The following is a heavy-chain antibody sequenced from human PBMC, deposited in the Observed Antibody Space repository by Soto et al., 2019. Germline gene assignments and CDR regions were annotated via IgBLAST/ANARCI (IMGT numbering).Heavy chain of an antibody. D-gene: IGHD4-4*01. J-gene: IGHJ5*02. Sequence: GSLRLSCAASGFTSTRYSMNWVRQAPGKGLEWVSSISSTTNYIYYGDSMKCRFTISRDNAKNSLYLEMNSLRAEDTAVYYCARVEYSRDYNWFDPWGQGTLVTVSS. V-gene: IGHV3-21*06. CDR2: ISSTTNYI. CDR3: ARVEYSRDYNWFDP. CDR1: GFTSTRYS.